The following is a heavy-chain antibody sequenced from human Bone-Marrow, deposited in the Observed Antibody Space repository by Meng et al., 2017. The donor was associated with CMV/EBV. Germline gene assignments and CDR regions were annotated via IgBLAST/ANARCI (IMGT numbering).Heavy chain of an antibody. V-gene: IGHV3-33*01. D-gene: IGHD6-13*01. CDR3: ARPSYSSSWYQFDY. CDR1: GFTLSSYG. Sequence: GESLKISCAMSGFTLSSYGMHWVRQAPGKGLQWVAFIRDDGSNTYYADSVKGRFTISRDNAKNSLYLQMNSLRAEDTAVYYCARPSYSSSWYQFDYWGQGTLVTVSS. CDR2: IRDDGSNT. J-gene: IGHJ4*02.